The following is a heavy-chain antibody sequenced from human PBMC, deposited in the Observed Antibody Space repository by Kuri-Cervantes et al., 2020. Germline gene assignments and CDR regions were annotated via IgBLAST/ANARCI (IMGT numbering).Heavy chain of an antibody. V-gene: IGHV3-11*01. CDR1: GFTFSDYY. Sequence: GESLKISCAASGFTFSDYYMSWIRQAPGKGLEWVSYISSSGSTIYYADSVKGRFTISRDNAKNSPYLQMNSLRAEDTAVYYCARPPSYYYDSSGYYYGAFDIWGQGTMVTVSS. J-gene: IGHJ3*02. CDR3: ARPPSYYYDSSGYYYGAFDI. CDR2: ISSSGSTI. D-gene: IGHD3-22*01.